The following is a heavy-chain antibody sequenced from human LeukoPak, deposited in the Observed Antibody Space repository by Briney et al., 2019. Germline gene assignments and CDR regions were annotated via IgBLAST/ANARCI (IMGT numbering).Heavy chain of an antibody. Sequence: PGGPLRLSCAASGFTFSSYGMHWVRQAPGKGLEWVSGIWYDGSNKCYADSVKGRFTISRGNSKNTLYLQMNSLRAEDTAVYYCARDGAIVATTYYFDYWGQGTLVTVSS. CDR3: ARDGAIVATTYYFDY. CDR1: GFTFSSYG. D-gene: IGHD5-12*01. CDR2: IWYDGSNK. J-gene: IGHJ4*02. V-gene: IGHV3-33*01.